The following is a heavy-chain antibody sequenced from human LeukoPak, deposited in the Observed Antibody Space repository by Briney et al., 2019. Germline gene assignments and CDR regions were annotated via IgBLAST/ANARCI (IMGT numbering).Heavy chain of an antibody. CDR3: AIGPYYFDY. Sequence: GGSLRLSCAASGFTFSSYAMHWVRQAPGKGLEWVAVISYDGSNKYYADSVKGRFTISRDNSKNTLYLQMNSPRAEDTAVYYCAIGPYYFDYWGQGTLVTVSS. CDR2: ISYDGSNK. J-gene: IGHJ4*02. D-gene: IGHD3-10*01. V-gene: IGHV3-30*04. CDR1: GFTFSSYA.